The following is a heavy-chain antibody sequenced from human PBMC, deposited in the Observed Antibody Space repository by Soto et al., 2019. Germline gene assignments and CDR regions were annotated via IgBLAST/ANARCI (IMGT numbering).Heavy chain of an antibody. J-gene: IGHJ2*01. CDR3: ASANHRWLQLCYFDL. V-gene: IGHV1-69*12. CDR1: GGTFSSYT. CDR2: IIPISGTA. Sequence: QVQLVQSGAEVKKPGSSVTVSCKASGGTFSSYTISWVRQAPGQGLEWMGGIIPISGTANYAQKFQGRVTITADEPTTPASMDLSSLRSEDTAVYYCASANHRWLQLCYFDLWGRGTLVTVSS. D-gene: IGHD5-12*01.